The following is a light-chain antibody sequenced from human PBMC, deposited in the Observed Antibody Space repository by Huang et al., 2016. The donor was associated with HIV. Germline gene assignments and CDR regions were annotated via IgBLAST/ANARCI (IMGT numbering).Light chain of an antibody. V-gene: IGKV3-15*01. J-gene: IGKJ3*01. Sequence: EIVMTQSPATLSVSPGERATLSCRASQSVSSNLAWYQQKPGQAPRLLIYGASIRATRIPARLSGSGAGTEFTLTISSLQSEDFAVYYCQQYNKWPPLTFGPGTNVDIK. CDR2: GAS. CDR1: QSVSSN. CDR3: QQYNKWPPLT.